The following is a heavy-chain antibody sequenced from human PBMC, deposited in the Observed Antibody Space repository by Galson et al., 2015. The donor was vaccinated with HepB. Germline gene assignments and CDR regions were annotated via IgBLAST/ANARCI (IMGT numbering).Heavy chain of an antibody. CDR1: GFSFSTYL. CDR3: AKDRSHFGSASNGANFQY. Sequence: SLRLSCAASGFSFSTYLMNWVRQAPGRGLEWVANIKPDGSDQDYVDSVKGRFTISRDNAKNSLYLQMNSLRADDTAVYYCAKDRSHFGSASNGANFQYWGQGTLVTVSS. CDR2: IKPDGSDQ. J-gene: IGHJ4*02. V-gene: IGHV3-7*01. D-gene: IGHD3-10*01.